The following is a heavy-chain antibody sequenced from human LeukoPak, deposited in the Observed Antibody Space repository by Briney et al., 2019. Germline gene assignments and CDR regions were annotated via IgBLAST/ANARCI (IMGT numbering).Heavy chain of an antibody. Sequence: ASVKVSCKASGYTFTNYYMHWVRQAPGQGLEWMGIINPSGGSTSYAQKFQGRVTMTRDTSTSTVYMELSSLRSEDTAVYYCARGGIRDGYNYNDPDFDYWGQGTLVTVSS. CDR3: ARGGIRDGYNYNDPDFDY. J-gene: IGHJ4*02. D-gene: IGHD5-24*01. CDR1: GYTFTNYY. CDR2: INPSGGST. V-gene: IGHV1-46*01.